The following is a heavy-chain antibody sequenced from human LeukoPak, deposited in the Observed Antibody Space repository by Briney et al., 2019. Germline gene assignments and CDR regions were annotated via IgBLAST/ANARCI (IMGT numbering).Heavy chain of an antibody. V-gene: IGHV1-2*02. Sequence: ASVKVSCKASGYTFTGYYMNWVRQAPGQGLEWMGWIKPNSGGTNYAQKFQGRVTMTRDTSISTAYMELSRLRSDDTAVYYCARDEMGGWGYYYYYMDVWGKGTTVTISS. D-gene: IGHD5-12*01. CDR2: IKPNSGGT. CDR1: GYTFTGYY. CDR3: ARDEMGGWGYYYYYMDV. J-gene: IGHJ6*03.